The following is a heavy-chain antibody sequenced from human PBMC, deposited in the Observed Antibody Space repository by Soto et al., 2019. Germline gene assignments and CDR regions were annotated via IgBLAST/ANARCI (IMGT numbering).Heavy chain of an antibody. CDR3: ARSYSTSWNGRNDYYYHGMDV. V-gene: IGHV5-51*01. CDR1: GYSFTNYW. CDR2: IYPGDSDT. D-gene: IGHD6-13*01. J-gene: IGHJ6*02. Sequence: PGESLKISCKDSGYSFTNYWIAWVRQMPGKGLEWMGIIYPGDSDTRYSPSFQGQVTISADKSISTAYLQWSSLKASDTAMYYCARSYSTSWNGRNDYYYHGMDVWAQGTTVTVSS.